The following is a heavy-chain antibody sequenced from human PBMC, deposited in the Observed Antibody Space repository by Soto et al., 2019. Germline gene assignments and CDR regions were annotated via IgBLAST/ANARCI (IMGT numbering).Heavy chain of an antibody. CDR1: GGSISSGGYY. CDR2: IYYSGST. Sequence: ASETLSLTCTVSGGSISSGGYYWSWIRPPPGKGLEGIGYIYYSGSTYYNPSLKSRVTISVDTSKNQFSLKLSSVTAADTAVYYCARDHYVYDILTGYGYYYGMDVWGQGTTVTVSS. V-gene: IGHV4-30-4*01. CDR3: ARDHYVYDILTGYGYYYGMDV. J-gene: IGHJ6*02. D-gene: IGHD3-9*01.